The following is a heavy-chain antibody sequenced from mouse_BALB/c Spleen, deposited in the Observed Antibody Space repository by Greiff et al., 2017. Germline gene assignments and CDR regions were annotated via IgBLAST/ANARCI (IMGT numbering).Heavy chain of an antibody. V-gene: IGHV1S137*01. Sequence: QVQLQQSGAELVRPGVSVKISCKGSGYTFTDYAMHWVKQSHAKSLEWIGVISTYYGDASYNQKFKGKATMTVDKSSSTAYMELARLTSEDSAIYYCARSYGSSCFDYWGQGTTLTVSS. CDR1: GYTFTDYA. CDR3: ARSYGSSCFDY. J-gene: IGHJ2*01. D-gene: IGHD1-1*01. CDR2: ISTYYGDA.